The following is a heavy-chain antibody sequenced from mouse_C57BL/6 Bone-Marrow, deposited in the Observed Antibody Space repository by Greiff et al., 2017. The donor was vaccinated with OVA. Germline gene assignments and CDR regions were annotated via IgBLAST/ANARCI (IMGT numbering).Heavy chain of an antibody. CDR3: ARLYGGY. D-gene: IGHD1-1*02. CDR1: DYAFSSSW. Sequence: QVQLQQSGPELVKPGASVKISCKASDYAFSSSWMNWVKQRPGKGLEWIGRIYPGDGDTNYNGKFKGKATLTADKSSSTAYMQLSSLTSEDSAVYFCARLYGGYWGQGTLVTVSA. V-gene: IGHV1-82*01. CDR2: IYPGDGDT. J-gene: IGHJ3*01.